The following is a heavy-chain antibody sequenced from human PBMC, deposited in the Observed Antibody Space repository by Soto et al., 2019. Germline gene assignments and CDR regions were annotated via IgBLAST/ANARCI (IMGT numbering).Heavy chain of an antibody. D-gene: IGHD4-17*01. CDR2: IYQNGDT. CDR3: ARGDSTVSSVFDY. Sequence: QVQLQESGPGLVKPSQTLSLTCTVSGGPFSSGGYYWSLIRQEPGKGLEWIGYIYQNGDTSYTPSLNSRVTLSADTSKTQFSLKLSSVTAADTAVYYCARGDSTVSSVFDYWGQGMVVTVSS. CDR1: GGPFSSGGYY. V-gene: IGHV4-31*03. J-gene: IGHJ4*02.